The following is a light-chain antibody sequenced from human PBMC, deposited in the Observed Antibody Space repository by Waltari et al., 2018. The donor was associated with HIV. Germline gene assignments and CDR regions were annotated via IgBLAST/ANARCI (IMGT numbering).Light chain of an antibody. CDR2: EVR. Sequence: QSALTQPASVSGSPGQSITISCTGTGSDVGDYNFVSWYQQHPGKAPKLMIYEVRNRPSGVSHRFSGSKSGNTASLTISGLQAEDEADYYCSSYTSISTKVFGTGTKVTVL. CDR3: SSYTSISTKV. V-gene: IGLV2-14*01. CDR1: GSDVGDYNF. J-gene: IGLJ1*01.